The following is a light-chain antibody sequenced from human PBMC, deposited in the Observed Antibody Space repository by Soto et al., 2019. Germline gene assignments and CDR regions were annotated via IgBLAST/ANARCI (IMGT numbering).Light chain of an antibody. Sequence: QSALPQPPSASGSPGQSVTLSCTGTSSDVGGYNYVSWYQQHPGKAPQLMIYEVSKRPSGVPDRFSGSKSGNTASLTVSGLQAEDEADYYCRSYAGSNNFVVFGGGTQLTVL. J-gene: IGLJ2*01. CDR1: SSDVGGYNY. CDR3: RSYAGSNNFVV. V-gene: IGLV2-8*01. CDR2: EVS.